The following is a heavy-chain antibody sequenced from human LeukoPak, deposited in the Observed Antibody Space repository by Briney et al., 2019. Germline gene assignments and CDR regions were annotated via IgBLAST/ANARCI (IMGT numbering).Heavy chain of an antibody. V-gene: IGHV3-7*03. Sequence: GGSLRLSCAASGFIFSNYWMSWVRQAPGKGLERVANIRQDGSEKYYVDSVRGRFTISRDNAKNSLYLQMNGLRAEDTAVYYCARAYMADWGQGTLVTVSS. CDR2: IRQDGSEK. CDR1: GFIFSNYW. D-gene: IGHD4-11*01. J-gene: IGHJ4*02. CDR3: ARAYMAD.